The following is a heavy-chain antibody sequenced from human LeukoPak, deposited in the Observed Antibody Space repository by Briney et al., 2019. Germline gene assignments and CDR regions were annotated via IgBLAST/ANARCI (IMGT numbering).Heavy chain of an antibody. CDR3: ARTPPGKYYYYYYMDV. Sequence: SETLSLTRTVSGGSISSSSYYWGWIRQPPGKGLEWIGSIYYSGSTYYNPSLKSRVTISVDTSKNQFSLKLSSVTAADTAVYYCARTPPGKYYYYYYMDVWGKGTTVTVSS. CDR1: GGSISSSSYY. CDR2: IYYSGST. J-gene: IGHJ6*03. V-gene: IGHV4-39*01. D-gene: IGHD3-10*01.